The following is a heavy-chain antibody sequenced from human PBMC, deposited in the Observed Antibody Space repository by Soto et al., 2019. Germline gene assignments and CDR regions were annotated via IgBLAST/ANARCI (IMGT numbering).Heavy chain of an antibody. CDR1: GGSISSGGYS. V-gene: IGHV4-30-2*01. D-gene: IGHD3-9*01. J-gene: IGHJ4*02. CDR2: IYHSVST. CDR3: ARGHPIFY. Sequence: QLQLQESGSKLVKPSQTLSLTCAVSGGSISSGGYSWSWIRQPPGKGLEWIGYIYHSVSTYYNPSLKSRVTISVDRSKNQFSLKLSSVTAADTAVYYCARGHPIFYWGQGTLVTVSS.